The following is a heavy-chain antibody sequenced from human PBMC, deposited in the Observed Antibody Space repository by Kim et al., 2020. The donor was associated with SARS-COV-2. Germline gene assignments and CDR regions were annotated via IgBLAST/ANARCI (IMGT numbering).Heavy chain of an antibody. V-gene: IGHV3-23*01. CDR3: AKADGGATTSAIDY. D-gene: IGHD1-26*01. J-gene: IGHJ4*02. Sequence: DSVKGRFTISRDNSKNTLYLQMTSLRAEDTAIYYCAKADGGATTSAIDYWGLGSLVTVSS.